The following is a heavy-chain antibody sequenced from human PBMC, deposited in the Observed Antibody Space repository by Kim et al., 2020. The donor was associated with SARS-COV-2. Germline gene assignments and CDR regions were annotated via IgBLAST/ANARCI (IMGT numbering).Heavy chain of an antibody. J-gene: IGHJ6*02. CDR2: ISYDGSNN. V-gene: IGHV3-30*18. CDR3: AKELPPGYSSGWSYYYYGMDV. D-gene: IGHD6-19*01. CDR1: GFTFSNYG. Sequence: GGSLRLSCAASGFTFSNYGMRWVRQAPGKGLEWVAVISYDGSNNYYADSAKGRFTISRDNSKNTLYLQMNSLRAEDTAVYYCAKELPPGYSSGWSYYYYGMDVWGQGTTVTVSS.